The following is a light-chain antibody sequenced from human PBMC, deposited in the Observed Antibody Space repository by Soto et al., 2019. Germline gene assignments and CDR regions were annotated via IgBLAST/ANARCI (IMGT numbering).Light chain of an antibody. J-gene: IGKJ3*01. CDR2: AAS. CDR3: HQSYSTPFT. V-gene: IGKV1-39*01. Sequence: DIQMTQSPSSLSASVGDRVAITCRASQSISSYLNWYQQKPGKAPKLLIYAASSLQSGVPSRFSGSGSGTDFTLTISSLQPEDFASYYCHQSYSTPFTFAPGTKVDIK. CDR1: QSISSY.